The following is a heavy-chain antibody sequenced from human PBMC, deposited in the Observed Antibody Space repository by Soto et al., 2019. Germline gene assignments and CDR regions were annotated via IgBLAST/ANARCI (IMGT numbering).Heavy chain of an antibody. CDR1: GFTFSSYW. CDR3: ARGQYGGKGY. J-gene: IGHJ4*02. D-gene: IGHD2-15*01. CDR2: IKEDGSEK. V-gene: IGHV3-7*03. Sequence: EVQLVESGGGLVQPGGCLRLSCAASGFTFSSYWMNWVRQAPGKGLEWVANIKEDGSEKNYVDSVKGRFIISRDNAKESLFLQMNSLRAEDTAVYYCARGQYGGKGYWGQGTLVTVSS.